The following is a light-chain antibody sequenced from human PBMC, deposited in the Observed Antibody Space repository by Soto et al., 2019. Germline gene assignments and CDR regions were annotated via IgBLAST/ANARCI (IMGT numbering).Light chain of an antibody. CDR2: GAS. V-gene: IGKV3-20*01. Sequence: EIVLTQSPGALSLSPGERATLSCGASQSVSSSYLAWYQQKPGQAPRLLIYGASTRATGIPDRFSGSGSGTDFTHTITRLEPEDFAVYYCQQHGSSPRTFGQGTKVEI. CDR3: QQHGSSPRT. CDR1: QSVSSSY. J-gene: IGKJ1*01.